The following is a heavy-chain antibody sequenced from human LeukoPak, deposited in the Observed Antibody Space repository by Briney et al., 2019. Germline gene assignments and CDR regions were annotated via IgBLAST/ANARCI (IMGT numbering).Heavy chain of an antibody. D-gene: IGHD3-22*01. J-gene: IGHJ6*02. CDR3: ARDKYYYDSSGSLKAYYYGMDV. CDR1: GFTFSSYA. V-gene: IGHV3-30*04. Sequence: GGSLRLSCAASGFTFSSYAMHWVRQAPGKGLEWVAVISYDGSNKYYADSVKGRFTISRDNSKNTLYLQMNSLRAEDTAAYYCARDKYYYDSSGSLKAYYYGMDVWGQGTTVTVSS. CDR2: ISYDGSNK.